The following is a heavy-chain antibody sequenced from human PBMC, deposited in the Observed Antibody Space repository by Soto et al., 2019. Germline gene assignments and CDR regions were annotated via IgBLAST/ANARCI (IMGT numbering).Heavy chain of an antibody. Sequence: ASVKVSCKASGYTFTSYGISWVRQAPGQGLEWMGWISAYNGNTNYAQKLQGRVTMTTDTSTSTAYMELRSLRSDDTAVYYCARDSLNSCGWYYFDYWGQGTLVTVSS. J-gene: IGHJ4*02. CDR3: ARDSLNSCGWYYFDY. D-gene: IGHD6-19*01. CDR2: ISAYNGNT. CDR1: GYTFTSYG. V-gene: IGHV1-18*01.